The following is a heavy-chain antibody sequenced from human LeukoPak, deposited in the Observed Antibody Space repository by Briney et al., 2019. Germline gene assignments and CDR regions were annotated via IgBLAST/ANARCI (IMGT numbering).Heavy chain of an antibody. J-gene: IGHJ4*02. Sequence: PSETLSLTCTVSGGSISSGSYYWSWIRQPPGKGLEWIGYIYYSGSTNYNPSLKSRVTISVDTSKNQFSLKLSSVTAADTAVYYCARHSSWFDYWGQGTLVTVSS. D-gene: IGHD6-13*01. CDR2: IYYSGST. CDR3: ARHSSWFDY. CDR1: GGSISSGSYY. V-gene: IGHV4-61*01.